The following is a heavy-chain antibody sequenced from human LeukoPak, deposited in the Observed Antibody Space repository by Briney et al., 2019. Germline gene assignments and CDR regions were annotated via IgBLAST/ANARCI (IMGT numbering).Heavy chain of an antibody. V-gene: IGHV3-7*01. J-gene: IGHJ3*02. CDR3: ARDLAGPPQEAFDI. Sequence: GGSLRLSCAASGLTFSSYWMSWVRQAPGKGPEWVANIKQDGSEKHYVDSVTGRFTISRDNAENSLYLQMNSLRADDTAVYYCARDLAGPPQEAFDIWGQGTMVTVSS. CDR2: IKQDGSEK. CDR1: GLTFSSYW.